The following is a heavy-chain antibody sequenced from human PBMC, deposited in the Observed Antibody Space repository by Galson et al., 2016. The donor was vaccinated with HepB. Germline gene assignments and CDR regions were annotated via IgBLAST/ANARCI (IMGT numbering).Heavy chain of an antibody. CDR1: GFTFSNYA. CDR2: ISKDGDFK. V-gene: IGHV3-30-3*01. CDR3: ARDGGAQVISMIIGE. Sequence: SLRLSCAASGFTFSNYAMHWVRQAPGKGLEWVAVISKDGDFKLYADSMTGRFTISRDNSKNTLYVEVNRLRAEDTAVYYCARDGGAQVISMIIGEWGQGTLVTVSS. J-gene: IGHJ4*02. D-gene: IGHD3-22*01.